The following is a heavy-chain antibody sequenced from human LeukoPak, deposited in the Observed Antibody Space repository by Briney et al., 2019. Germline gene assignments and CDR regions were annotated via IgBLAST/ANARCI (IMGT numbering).Heavy chain of an antibody. V-gene: IGHV1-2*02. J-gene: IGHJ4*02. D-gene: IGHD6-19*01. CDR3: ARVERPGIAVAVDFDY. CDR1: GYTFTGYY. CDR2: INPNSGGT. Sequence: ASVKVSCKASGYTFTGYYTHWVRQAPGQGLEWMGWINPNSGGTNYAQKFQGRVTMTRDTSISTAYMELSRLRSDDTAVYYCARVERPGIAVAVDFDYWGQGTLVTVSS.